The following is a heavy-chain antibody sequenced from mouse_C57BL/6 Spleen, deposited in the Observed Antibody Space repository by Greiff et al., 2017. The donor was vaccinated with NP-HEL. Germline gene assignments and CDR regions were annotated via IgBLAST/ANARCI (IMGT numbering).Heavy chain of an antibody. D-gene: IGHD2-2*01. CDR3: TRIWFYAMDY. J-gene: IGHJ4*01. CDR2: IDPETGGT. V-gene: IGHV1-15*01. CDR1: GYTFTDYE. Sequence: VQLQQSGAELVRPGASVTLSCKASGYTFTDYEMHWVKQTPVHSLEWIGAIDPETGGTAYNQKFKGKAILTADKSSSTAYMELRSLTSEDSAVYYCTRIWFYAMDYWGQGTSVTVSS.